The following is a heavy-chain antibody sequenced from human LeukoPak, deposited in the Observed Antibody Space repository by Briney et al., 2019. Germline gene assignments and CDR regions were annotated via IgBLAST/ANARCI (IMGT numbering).Heavy chain of an antibody. D-gene: IGHD1-26*01. CDR3: AREWELPDAFDI. CDR1: GGSISSYY. Sequence: SETLSLTCTVSGGSISSYYWSWLRQPPGKGLEWIGYIYYSGSTNYNPSLKSRVTISVDTSKNQFSLKLSSVPAADTAVYYCAREWELPDAFDIWGQGTMVTVSS. CDR2: IYYSGST. J-gene: IGHJ3*02. V-gene: IGHV4-59*01.